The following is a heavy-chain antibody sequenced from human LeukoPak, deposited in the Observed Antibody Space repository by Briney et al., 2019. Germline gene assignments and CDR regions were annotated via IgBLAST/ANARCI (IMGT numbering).Heavy chain of an antibody. CDR2: IRYDGYKK. CDR1: GFTLSEFG. Sequence: PGGSLGLPCAASGFTLSEFGMHWVRQAPGKGLEWITFIRYDGYKKHYIDSVKGRFTTSRDNSKNTVSLQMSSLRVEDTAVYYCARNAHSFDSSGYYFHFWGQGTRVTVSS. D-gene: IGHD3-22*01. J-gene: IGHJ4*02. V-gene: IGHV3-30*02. CDR3: ARNAHSFDSSGYYFHF.